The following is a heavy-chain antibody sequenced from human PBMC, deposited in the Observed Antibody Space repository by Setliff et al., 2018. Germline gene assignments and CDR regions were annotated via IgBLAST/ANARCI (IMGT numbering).Heavy chain of an antibody. J-gene: IGHJ3*02. CDR1: GGSFSGYY. D-gene: IGHD1-26*01. CDR2: ILHSGNI. Sequence: SETLSLTCAVYGGSFSGYYWSWIRQPPGKRLEWIGEILHSGNINYNPSLKSRVTISMDTSKNQFSLKLNSVTAADMAAYYCARKGISALSGAFDMWGQGTMVTVSS. V-gene: IGHV4-34*12. CDR3: ARKGISALSGAFDM.